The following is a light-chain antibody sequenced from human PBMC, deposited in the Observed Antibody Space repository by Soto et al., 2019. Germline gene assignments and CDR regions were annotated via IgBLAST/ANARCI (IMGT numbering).Light chain of an antibody. J-gene: IGKJ4*01. CDR1: QDVSSY. CDR2: AAS. CDR3: QQYSRDPIP. Sequence: DIQMTQSPSSLSASVGDRVTITFRASQDVSSYLAWFQQKPGTATQSMIYAASTLQDGVPAKFSGSGYGTDFTITISRLQPEDFATYYCQQYSRDPIPFGGLTKVEI. V-gene: IGKV1-16*02.